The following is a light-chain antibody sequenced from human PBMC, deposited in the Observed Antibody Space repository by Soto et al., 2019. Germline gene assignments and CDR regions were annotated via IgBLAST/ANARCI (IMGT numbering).Light chain of an antibody. Sequence: QPVLTQPASVSGSPGQSITISCTGTSSDVGAYKYVSWYQQHPGKTPKLMIYDVSDRPSGVSNRFSGSKSANTASLTISGLQAEDEADYYCSSYTSSSTPVFGTGTKVTVL. V-gene: IGLV2-14*03. J-gene: IGLJ1*01. CDR1: SSDVGAYKY. CDR2: DVS. CDR3: SSYTSSSTPV.